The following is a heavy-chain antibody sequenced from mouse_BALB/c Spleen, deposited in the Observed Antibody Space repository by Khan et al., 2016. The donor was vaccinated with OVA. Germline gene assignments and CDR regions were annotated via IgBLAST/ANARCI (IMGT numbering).Heavy chain of an antibody. V-gene: IGHV3-2*02. CDR1: GYSITTDYA. D-gene: IGHD4-1*01. CDR3: ARLGPGFSY. CDR2: ISYRGST. J-gene: IGHJ3*01. Sequence: EVQLQELGPGLVKPSQSLSLTCTVTGYSITTDYAWNWIRQFPGNKLEWMGYISYRGSTSYNPSLKSRISITRDTSKNQFFLQLNSVTTEDTATFYCARLGPGFSYWGQGTLVTVSA.